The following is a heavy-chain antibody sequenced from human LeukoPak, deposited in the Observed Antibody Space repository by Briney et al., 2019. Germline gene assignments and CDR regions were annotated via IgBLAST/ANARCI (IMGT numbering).Heavy chain of an antibody. D-gene: IGHD5-12*01. CDR1: GGSISSYY. J-gene: IGHJ3*02. Sequence: SETLSLTCTVSGGSISSYYWSWIRQPPGKGLERIGYIYYSGSTNYNPSLKSRVTISVDTSKNQFSQKLSSVTASDTAGECCARGIVATANDAFDIWGQGTLVTVSS. CDR3: ARGIVATANDAFDI. CDR2: IYYSGST. V-gene: IGHV4-59*01.